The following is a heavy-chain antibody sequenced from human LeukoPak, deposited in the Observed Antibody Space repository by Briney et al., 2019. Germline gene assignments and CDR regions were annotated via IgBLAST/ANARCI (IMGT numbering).Heavy chain of an antibody. Sequence: ASVKVSCKASGGTFSSYAFSWVRQATGQGLEWMGWMNPNSGNTGYAQKFQGRVTMTEDTSTDTAYMELSSLRSEDTAVYYCATADPDLVPAAIVGAWGGRFFDYWGQGTLVTVSS. CDR3: ATADPDLVPAAIVGAWGGRFFDY. CDR2: MNPNSGNT. D-gene: IGHD2-2*01. V-gene: IGHV1-8*01. CDR1: GGTFSSYA. J-gene: IGHJ4*02.